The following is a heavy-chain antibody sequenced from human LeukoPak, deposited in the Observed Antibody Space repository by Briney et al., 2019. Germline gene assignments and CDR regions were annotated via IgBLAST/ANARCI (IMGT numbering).Heavy chain of an antibody. CDR1: GFTFSSYG. V-gene: IGHV3-33*01. CDR2: IWYDGSNK. D-gene: IGHD6-19*01. CDR3: ARDAVAGRWFDP. J-gene: IGHJ5*02. Sequence: AGGSLRLSCAASGFTFSSYGMHWVRQAPGKGLEWEAVIWYDGSNKYYADSVKGRFTISRDNSKNTLYLQMNSLRAEDTAVYYCARDAVAGRWFDPWGQGTLVTVSS.